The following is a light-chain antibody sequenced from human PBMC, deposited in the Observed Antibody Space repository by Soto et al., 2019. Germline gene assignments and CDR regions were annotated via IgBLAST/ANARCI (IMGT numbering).Light chain of an antibody. CDR2: EVS. J-gene: IGLJ3*02. V-gene: IGLV2-8*01. CDR3: TSYVGGNIGV. CDR1: SSDVGAYKY. Sequence: QSALTQPPSASGSPGQSVTISCTGTSSDVGAYKYVSWYQQYPGKAPKLMIYEVSKRPSGVPDRFSGSKSGNTASLTVSGLQAEDEADYYCTSYVGGNIGVFAGGIKLSV.